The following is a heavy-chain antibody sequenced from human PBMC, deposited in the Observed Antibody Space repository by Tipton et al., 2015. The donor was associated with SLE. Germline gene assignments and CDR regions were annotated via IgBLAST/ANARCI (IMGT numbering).Heavy chain of an antibody. CDR2: INHSGST. CDR1: GGSFSGYY. D-gene: IGHD1-1*01. J-gene: IGHJ6*03. Sequence: TLSLTCAVYGGSFSGYYWSWTRQSPGKGLEWIGDINHSGSTNYNPSLKSRVSISVDTSKNQFSLRLSSVTAADTAVYYCARVPGLERSYYYNYYMDVWGQGTTVSVSS. CDR3: ARVPGLERSYYYNYYMDV. V-gene: IGHV4-34*01.